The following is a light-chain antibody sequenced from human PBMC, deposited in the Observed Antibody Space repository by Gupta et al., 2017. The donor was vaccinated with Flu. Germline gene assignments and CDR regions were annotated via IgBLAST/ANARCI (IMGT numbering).Light chain of an antibody. V-gene: IGKV2-30*01. J-gene: IGKJ4*01. CDR3: RQGKHWPLT. Sequence: VVLTQSPVSLPVTLGQPASISCRSSQGLVFSDGNTYLHWFQQRPGQSPRRLIYNISNRDSGVPDRFSGSGSGTXFTLTIXSVEAEDVGIYYCRQGKHWPLTFGXGTKVEIK. CDR1: QGLVFSDGNTY. CDR2: NIS.